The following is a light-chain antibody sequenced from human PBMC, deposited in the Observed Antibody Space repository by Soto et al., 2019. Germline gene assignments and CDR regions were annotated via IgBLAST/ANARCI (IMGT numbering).Light chain of an antibody. CDR2: GAS. Sequence: EIVLTQSPGTLSVSPGERATLSCRTSQSISSSYLAWSQQKPGQAPRLLIYGASSRATGIPDRFSGSGSGTDFTLTISRLEPEDFAVYYCQQYGSSLFTFGPGTKVDIK. CDR1: QSISSSY. J-gene: IGKJ3*01. CDR3: QQYGSSLFT. V-gene: IGKV3-20*01.